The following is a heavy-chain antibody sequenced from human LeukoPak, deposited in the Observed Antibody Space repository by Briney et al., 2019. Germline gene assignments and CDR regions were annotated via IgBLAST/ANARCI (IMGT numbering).Heavy chain of an antibody. CDR2: IYHSGST. Sequence: PSGTLSLTCAVSGGSISSSNWWSWVRQPPGKGLEWIGEIYHSGSTNYNPSLKSRVTISVDKSKNQFSLKLSSVTAADTAVYYCARVYSYGPGYYGMDVWGQGTTVTVSS. CDR1: GGSISSSNW. V-gene: IGHV4-4*02. J-gene: IGHJ6*02. CDR3: ARVYSYGPGYYGMDV. D-gene: IGHD5-18*01.